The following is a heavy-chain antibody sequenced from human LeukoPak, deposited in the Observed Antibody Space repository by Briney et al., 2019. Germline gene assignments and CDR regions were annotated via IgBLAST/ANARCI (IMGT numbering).Heavy chain of an antibody. J-gene: IGHJ4*02. CDR2: ISSSSTSK. Sequence: GGSLRLSCAVSGFIFSSYSMNWVRQAPGKGLEWVSHISSSSTSKYYADSVKGRFTISRDNAKNSLYLQMNSLRAEDTAVYYCAKNHPSGSYDYWGQGTLVTVSS. D-gene: IGHD1-26*01. V-gene: IGHV3-48*04. CDR1: GFIFSSYS. CDR3: AKNHPSGSYDY.